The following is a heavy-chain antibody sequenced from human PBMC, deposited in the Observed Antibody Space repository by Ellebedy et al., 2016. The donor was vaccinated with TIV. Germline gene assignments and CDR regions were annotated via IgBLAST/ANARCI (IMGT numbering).Heavy chain of an antibody. J-gene: IGHJ6*02. CDR1: GGTFSSYA. D-gene: IGHD6-6*01. CDR3: ARESLVAPYYYYGMDV. V-gene: IGHV1-18*01. Sequence: ASVKVSCXASGGTFSSYAISWVRQAPGQGLEWMGWISAYNGNTNYAQKLQGRVTMTTDTSTSTAYMELRSLRSDDTAVYYCARESLVAPYYYYGMDVWGQGTTVTVSS. CDR2: ISAYNGNT.